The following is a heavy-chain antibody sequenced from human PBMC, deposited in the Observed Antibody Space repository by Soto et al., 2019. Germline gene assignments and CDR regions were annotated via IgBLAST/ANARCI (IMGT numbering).Heavy chain of an antibody. CDR1: GFTFSNYW. J-gene: IGHJ4*02. CDR3: ATSPSVPGND. D-gene: IGHD1-1*01. CDR2: INNDGTGI. V-gene: IGHV3-74*01. Sequence: LRLSCAASGFTFSNYWMVWVRQAPGKGLVWVSRINNDGTGIRYADSVKGRFTISRDNGKNTLYLQMNSLRVEDTAVYYCATSPSVPGNDWGQGTLVTVSS.